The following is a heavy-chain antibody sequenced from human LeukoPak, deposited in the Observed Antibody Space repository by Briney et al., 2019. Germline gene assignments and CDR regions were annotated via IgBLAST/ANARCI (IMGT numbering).Heavy chain of an antibody. Sequence: SETLSLNCAVYGGSFSGYYWSWIRQPPGKGLEWIGEINHSGSTNYNPSLKSRVTISVDTSKNQFSLKLSSVTAADTAVYYCARGLGGWLRLFDYWGQGTLVTVSS. J-gene: IGHJ4*02. CDR3: ARGLGGWLRLFDY. V-gene: IGHV4-34*01. CDR1: GGSFSGYY. D-gene: IGHD6-19*01. CDR2: INHSGST.